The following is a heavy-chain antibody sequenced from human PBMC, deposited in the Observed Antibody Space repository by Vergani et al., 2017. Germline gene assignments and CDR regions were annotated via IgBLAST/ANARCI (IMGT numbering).Heavy chain of an antibody. CDR3: ARPTGVVVVATVDY. CDR2: ISSSSSYI. Sequence: EVQLVESGGGLVKPGGSLRLSCAASGFTFSSYSMNWVRQAPGKGLEWVSSISSSSSYIYYADSVKGRFTISRDNAKNSLYLQMNSLRAEDTAVYYCARPTGVVVVATVDYWGQGTLVTVSS. CDR1: GFTFSSYS. J-gene: IGHJ4*02. V-gene: IGHV3-21*01. D-gene: IGHD2-15*01.